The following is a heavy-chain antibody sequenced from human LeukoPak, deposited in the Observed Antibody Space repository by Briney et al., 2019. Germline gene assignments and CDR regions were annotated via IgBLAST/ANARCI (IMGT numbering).Heavy chain of an antibody. CDR1: GGSFSGYY. V-gene: IGHV4-34*01. Sequence: PSETLSLTCAVYGGSFSGYYWSWIRQPPGKGLEWIGEINHSGSTNYNPSLKSRVTISVDTSKNQFSLKLSSVIAADTAVYYCAKDLGVVVAQYYFDYWGQGTLVTVSS. CDR3: AKDLGVVVAQYYFDY. J-gene: IGHJ4*02. CDR2: INHSGST. D-gene: IGHD2-15*01.